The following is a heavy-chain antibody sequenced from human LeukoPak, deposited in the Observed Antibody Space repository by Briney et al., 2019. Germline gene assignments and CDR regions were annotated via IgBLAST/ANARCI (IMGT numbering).Heavy chain of an antibody. J-gene: IGHJ5*02. CDR3: ARGRGYSYAFDP. Sequence: SETLSLTCTVSGGSISSSSYYWGWIRQPPGKGLEWIGSIYYSGITYYNPSLKSRVTISRDTSKNQFSLRLSSVTVADTAVYYCARGRGYSYAFDPWGQGTLVTVSS. CDR2: IYYSGIT. V-gene: IGHV4-39*07. CDR1: GGSISSSSYY. D-gene: IGHD5-18*01.